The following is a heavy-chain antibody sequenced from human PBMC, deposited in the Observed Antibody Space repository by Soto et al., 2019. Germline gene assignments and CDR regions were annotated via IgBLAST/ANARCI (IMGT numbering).Heavy chain of an antibody. CDR2: ISGGGSGA. Sequence: EVQLLESGGGLVQPGGSLRLSCTASGFTFSDHAMTWVRQAPGKGLEWLSGISGGGSGAYYADSVKGRFTVSRANSSNTLFLQMDRLRVEDTAVYYCAIALWWYTHWGEGTLVTVSS. V-gene: IGHV3-23*01. D-gene: IGHD2-15*01. CDR3: AIALWWYTH. J-gene: IGHJ4*02. CDR1: GFTFSDHA.